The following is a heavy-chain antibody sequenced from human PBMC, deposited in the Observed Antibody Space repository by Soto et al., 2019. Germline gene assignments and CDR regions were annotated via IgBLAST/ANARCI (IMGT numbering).Heavy chain of an antibody. J-gene: IGHJ4*02. V-gene: IGHV4-59*01. CDR3: ARGLTTVTMTYPDFDY. D-gene: IGHD4-4*01. CDR1: GGPISSYY. Sequence: QVQLQESGPGLVKPSETLSLTCTVSGGPISSYYWSWIRQPPGKGLEWIGYIYYSGSTNYNPSLKSRVTISVDTSKNQFSLKLSSVTAADTAVYYCARGLTTVTMTYPDFDYWGQGTLVTVSS. CDR2: IYYSGST.